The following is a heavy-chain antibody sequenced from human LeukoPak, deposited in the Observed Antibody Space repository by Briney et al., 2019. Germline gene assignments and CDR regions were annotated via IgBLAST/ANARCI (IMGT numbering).Heavy chain of an antibody. CDR2: IYSGGTT. V-gene: IGHV3-53*01. D-gene: IGHD4-17*01. Sequence: PGGSLRLSCAASGFTVSSDYMSWVRQAPGKGLEWVSVIYSGGTTDYADSVKGRFTISRDNSKNTLYLQMSSLRVEDTAVYYCSRGHYGDYDWGRGTLVTVSS. CDR3: SRGHYGDYD. J-gene: IGHJ4*02. CDR1: GFTVSSDY.